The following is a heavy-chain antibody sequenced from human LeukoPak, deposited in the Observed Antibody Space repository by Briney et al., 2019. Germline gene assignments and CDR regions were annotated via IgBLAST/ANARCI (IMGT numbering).Heavy chain of an antibody. V-gene: IGHV1-69*06. Sequence: GASVKVSCKASGGTFSSYAISWVRQAPGQGLEWMGGIIPIFGTANYAQKFQGRVTITADKSTSTAYMELSSLRSEDTAVYYCASTVAGHYYYYMDVWGKGTTVTVSS. D-gene: IGHD6-19*01. CDR1: GGTFSSYA. J-gene: IGHJ6*03. CDR3: ASTVAGHYYYYMDV. CDR2: IIPIFGTA.